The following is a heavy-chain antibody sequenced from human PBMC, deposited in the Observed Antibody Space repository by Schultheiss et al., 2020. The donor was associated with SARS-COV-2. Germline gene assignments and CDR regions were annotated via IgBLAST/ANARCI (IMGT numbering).Heavy chain of an antibody. V-gene: IGHV1-18*01. Sequence: ASVKVSCKASGYTFTSYGISWVRQAPGQGLEWMGWISAYNGNTNYAQKLQGRVTMTTDTSTSTAYMELRSLRSEDTAVYYCARRHYGGNGSGYYGMDVWGQGTTVTVSS. CDR3: ARRHYGGNGSGYYGMDV. D-gene: IGHD4-23*01. CDR1: GYTFTSYG. J-gene: IGHJ6*02. CDR2: ISAYNGNT.